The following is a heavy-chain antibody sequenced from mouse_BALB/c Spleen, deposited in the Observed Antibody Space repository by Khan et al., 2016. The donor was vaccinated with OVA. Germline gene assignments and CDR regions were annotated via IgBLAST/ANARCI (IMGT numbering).Heavy chain of an antibody. CDR3: AKIVYVNAYTMDC. D-gene: IGHD2-1*01. Sequence: QVQLQQSGPELVKPGASVKMSCKASGYTFTDYDIRWVKQRTGQGLEWIGEIYPGSGSTFYNEKFKGKATLTADKSSNTAYMQLSRLTSEDSAVYFFAKIVYVNAYTMDCWGQGTAVTVSS. CDR2: IYPGSGST. J-gene: IGHJ4*01. V-gene: IGHV1-77*01. CDR1: GYTFTDYD.